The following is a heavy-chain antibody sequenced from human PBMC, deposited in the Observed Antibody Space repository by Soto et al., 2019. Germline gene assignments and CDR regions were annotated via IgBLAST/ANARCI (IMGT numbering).Heavy chain of an antibody. V-gene: IGHV4-39*02. Sequence: PSETLSLTCTVSGGSISSSSYYWGWIRQPPGKGLEWIGSIYYSGSTYYNPSLKSRVTISVDTSKNQFSLRAEDTAVYYCAKDAGCISTNCPLPLWGQGTLVTVSS. D-gene: IGHD3-3*02. CDR3: AKDAGCISTNCPLPL. CDR2: IYYSGST. J-gene: IGHJ4*02. CDR1: GGSISSSSYY.